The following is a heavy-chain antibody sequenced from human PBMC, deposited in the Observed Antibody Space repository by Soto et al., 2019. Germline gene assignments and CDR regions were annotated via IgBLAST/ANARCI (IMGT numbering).Heavy chain of an antibody. Sequence: PSQTLSLTCAISGDSVSSDITSWNWIRQSPSRGLEWLGRTYYRSRWFHDYADSVKSRITISADTSKNQFSLELKSMTPEDTAVYYCARGNALNVWGQGTLVTVSS. J-gene: IGHJ3*01. V-gene: IGHV6-1*01. CDR2: TYYRSRWFH. CDR1: GDSVSSDITS. CDR3: ARGNALNV.